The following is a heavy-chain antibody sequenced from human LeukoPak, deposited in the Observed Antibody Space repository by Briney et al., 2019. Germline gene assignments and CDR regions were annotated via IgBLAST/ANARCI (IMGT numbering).Heavy chain of an antibody. V-gene: IGHV5-51*01. CDR1: GYSFTSYW. D-gene: IGHD6-13*01. CDR3: ARQRGIAAAGTYFDY. Sequence: GESLKISCKGSGYSFTSYWIGWVRQMPGKGLEWMGIIYPGDSDTRYSPSFQGQVTISADKSISTAYLQWSSLKASDTAMYYCARQRGIAAAGTYFDYWGQGTLVTVSS. J-gene: IGHJ4*02. CDR2: IYPGDSDT.